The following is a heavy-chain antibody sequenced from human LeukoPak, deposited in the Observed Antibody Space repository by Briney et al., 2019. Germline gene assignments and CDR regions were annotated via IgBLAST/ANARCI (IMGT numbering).Heavy chain of an antibody. CDR2: IYYSGST. V-gene: IGHV4-39*01. Sequence: SETLSLTCTVSGGSISSSSYYWGWIRQPPGKGLEWIGSIYYSGSTYYNPSLKSRVTISVDTSKNQFSLKLSSVTAADTAVYYFLSYHSKYCAFDIWGQGTMVTVSS. D-gene: IGHD2/OR15-2a*01. CDR1: GGSISSSSYY. J-gene: IGHJ3*02. CDR3: LSYHSKYCAFDI.